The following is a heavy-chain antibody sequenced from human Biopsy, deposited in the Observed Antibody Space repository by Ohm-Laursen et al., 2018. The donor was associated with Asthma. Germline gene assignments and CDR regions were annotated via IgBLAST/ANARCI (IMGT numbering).Heavy chain of an antibody. Sequence: VASVKVSCKASGDSLGSFINYAISWVRQDPSQGLEWMGGLIPVLGAADYAPMFEGRVTITADESTSTAYLELTSLRFEETAVYYCARGYSGTDRIVYYYSGMEVWGQGTTVTVSS. CDR3: ARGYSGTDRIVYYYSGMEV. CDR1: GDSLGSFINYA. CDR2: LIPVLGAA. D-gene: IGHD5-12*01. V-gene: IGHV1-69*13. J-gene: IGHJ6*02.